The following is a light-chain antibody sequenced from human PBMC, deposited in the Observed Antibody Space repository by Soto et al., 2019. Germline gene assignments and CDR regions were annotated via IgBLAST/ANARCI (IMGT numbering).Light chain of an antibody. Sequence: DIPLTQSPSTLSASVGDRVSITCRASQSLNNWMAWFQQKPGKAPKLLIYDASTLQTGVPSRFSGSGSGTEFTLTISRLQPDDFATYYCQRYNAFSQTFGQGTRVEIK. CDR1: QSLNNW. CDR2: DAS. V-gene: IGKV1-5*01. J-gene: IGKJ1*01. CDR3: QRYNAFSQT.